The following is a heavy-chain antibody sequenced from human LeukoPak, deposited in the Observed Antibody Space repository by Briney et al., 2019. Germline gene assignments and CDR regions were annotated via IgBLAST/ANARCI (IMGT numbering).Heavy chain of an antibody. V-gene: IGHV3-74*01. CDR1: EFNFNNYW. CDR2: ISTDGSST. CDR3: ARAGGHSSPAGS. J-gene: IGHJ5*02. D-gene: IGHD6-13*01. Sequence: GGSLRLSCVASEFNFNNYWMHWVRQAPGKGLVWVSRISTDGSSTTYADSVKGRFTISRDNAKNTLYLQMNSLRAEDTAVYYCARAGGHSSPAGSWGQGTLVTVSS.